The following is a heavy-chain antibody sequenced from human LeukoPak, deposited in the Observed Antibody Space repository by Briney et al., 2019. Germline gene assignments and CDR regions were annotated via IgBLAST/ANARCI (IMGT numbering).Heavy chain of an antibody. CDR2: ISSGSSAI. J-gene: IGHJ4*02. V-gene: IGHV3-48*02. CDR3: ARTGLYGDYPFDY. Sequence: GGSLRLSCATSGFTFSSYSMNWVRQAPGKGLEWVSYISSGSSAIYYADSVKGRFTISRDNAKNSLYLQMNSLRDEDTAVYYCARTGLYGDYPFDYWGQGTLVTVSS. D-gene: IGHD4-17*01. CDR1: GFTFSSYS.